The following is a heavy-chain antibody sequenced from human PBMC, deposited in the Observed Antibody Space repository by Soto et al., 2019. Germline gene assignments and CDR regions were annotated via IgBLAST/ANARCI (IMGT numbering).Heavy chain of an antibody. CDR2: IWYDGSNK. V-gene: IGHV3-33*01. CDR1: GFTFSSYG. CDR3: ARGGITMVRGVQFWFDP. J-gene: IGHJ5*02. Sequence: QVQLVESGGGVVQPGRSLRLSCAASGFTFSSYGIHWVRQAPGKGLEWVAVIWYDGSNKYYADSVKGRFTISRDNSKNTLYLQMNSLRAEDTAVYYCARGGITMVRGVQFWFDPWGQGTLVTVSS. D-gene: IGHD3-10*01.